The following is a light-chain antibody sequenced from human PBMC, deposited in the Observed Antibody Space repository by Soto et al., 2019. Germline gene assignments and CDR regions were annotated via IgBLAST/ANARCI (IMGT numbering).Light chain of an antibody. CDR1: QIVSSY. CDR3: QQRSNWPIT. Sequence: EIVLTQSPATVSLSPGDIATLSFSASQIVSSYLAWYQHKPGQAPRLLIYDASNRATGIPARFSGSGSGTDFTLTISSLEPEDFAVYYCQQRSNWPITFGQGTRLEIK. CDR2: DAS. J-gene: IGKJ5*01. V-gene: IGKV3-11*01.